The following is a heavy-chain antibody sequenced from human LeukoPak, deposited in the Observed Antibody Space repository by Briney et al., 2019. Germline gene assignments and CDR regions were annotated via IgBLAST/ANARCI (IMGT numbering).Heavy chain of an antibody. J-gene: IGHJ4*02. Sequence: SETLSLTCSLSGASISSSRYYWGWIRHPPGKGLEWLGNSIYTGSTFYNPSLKSRVTISVDTSKSQFSLKLSSVTAADTAVYYCARGISCPKSSNSCYIEGVDYWGQGTLVTVSS. V-gene: IGHV4-39*07. CDR2: SIYTGST. CDR1: GASISSSRYY. D-gene: IGHD2-2*02. CDR3: ARGISCPKSSNSCYIEGVDY.